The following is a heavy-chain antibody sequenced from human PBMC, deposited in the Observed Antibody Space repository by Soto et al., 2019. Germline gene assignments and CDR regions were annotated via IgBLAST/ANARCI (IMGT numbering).Heavy chain of an antibody. J-gene: IGHJ5*02. D-gene: IGHD2-15*01. CDR2: IWYDGSNK. V-gene: IGHV3-33*01. CDR3: ARAVYCSGGSCSADPGWFDP. Sequence: QVQLVESGGGVVQPGRSLRLSCAASGFTFSSYGMHWVRQAPGKGLEWVAVIWYDGSNKYYADSVKGRFTISRDNSKNTRYLQMNSRRAEDTAVYYCARAVYCSGGSCSADPGWFDPWGQGTLVTVSS. CDR1: GFTFSSYG.